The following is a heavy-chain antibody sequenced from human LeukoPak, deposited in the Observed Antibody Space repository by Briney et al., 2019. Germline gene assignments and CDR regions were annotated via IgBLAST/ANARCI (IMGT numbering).Heavy chain of an antibody. CDR3: AREQEDCTGTTCYRAFDV. J-gene: IGHJ3*01. CDR2: VHRDGSIT. Sequence: GGSLRLSCAASGFXFGNYWMNWVRQAPGTGLVWVSRVHRDGSITIYADSVKGRFSISRDSAKNTLYLQMSSLRSEDTAVYYCAREQEDCTGTTCYRAFDVWGQGTMVTVS. V-gene: IGHV3-74*01. CDR1: GFXFGNYW. D-gene: IGHD2-2*01.